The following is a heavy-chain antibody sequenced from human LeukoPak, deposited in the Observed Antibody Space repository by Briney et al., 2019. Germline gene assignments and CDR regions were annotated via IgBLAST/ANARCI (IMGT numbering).Heavy chain of an antibody. CDR3: AKDGVTMIVVVTPGYFDY. J-gene: IGHJ4*02. CDR1: RFTFSNYA. D-gene: IGHD3-22*01. CDR2: ISASGGDT. V-gene: IGHV3-23*01. Sequence: PGGSLRLSCSASRFTFSNYAMSWVRQAPGRGLEWVSAISASGGDTYYTDSVKGRFTVSRDNSKNTLYLQMNSLRAEDTAVYYCAKDGVTMIVVVTPGYFDYWGQGTLVTVSS.